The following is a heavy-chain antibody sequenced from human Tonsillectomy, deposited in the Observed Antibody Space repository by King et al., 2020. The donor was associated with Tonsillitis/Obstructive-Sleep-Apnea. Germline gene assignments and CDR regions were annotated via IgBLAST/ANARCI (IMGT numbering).Heavy chain of an antibody. D-gene: IGHD2-2*01. CDR2: INRSGST. CDR1: GGSFSGYY. J-gene: IGHJ6*03. CDR3: ARDPRYCSSTSCYHNYYYYYMDV. Sequence: QVQLQQWGAGLLKPSETLSLTCAVYGGSFSGYYWSWIRQPPGKGLEWIGEINRSGSTYYNPSLKSRLTISVDTSKNQFSLKLSSVTAADTAAYYCARDPRYCSSTSCYHNYYYYYMDVWGKGTTVTVSS. V-gene: IGHV4-34*01.